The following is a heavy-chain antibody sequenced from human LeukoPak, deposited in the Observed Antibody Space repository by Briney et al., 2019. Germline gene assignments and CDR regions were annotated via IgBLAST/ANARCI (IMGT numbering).Heavy chain of an antibody. Sequence: GGSLRLSCAASGFTFSSYAMHWVRQAPGKGLEWVAVISYDGSNKYYADSAKGRSTISRDNSKNTLYLQMNSLRAEDTAAYYCARGIRDGYKKGYYFDYWGQGTLVTVSS. V-gene: IGHV3-30-3*01. CDR3: ARGIRDGYKKGYYFDY. D-gene: IGHD5-24*01. CDR1: GFTFSSYA. CDR2: ISYDGSNK. J-gene: IGHJ4*02.